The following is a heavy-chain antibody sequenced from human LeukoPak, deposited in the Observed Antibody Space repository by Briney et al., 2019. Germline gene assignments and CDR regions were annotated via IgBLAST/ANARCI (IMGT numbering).Heavy chain of an antibody. J-gene: IGHJ4*02. CDR3: ARIGYSSGWLFDY. D-gene: IGHD6-19*01. CDR1: GGSFSGYY. V-gene: IGHV4-34*01. CDR2: INHSGST. Sequence: SETLSLTCAVYGGSFSGYYWSWIRQPPGKGLGWIGEINHSGSTNYNPSLKSRVTISVDTSKNQFSLKLSSVTAADTAVYYCARIGYSSGWLFDYWGQGTLVTVSS.